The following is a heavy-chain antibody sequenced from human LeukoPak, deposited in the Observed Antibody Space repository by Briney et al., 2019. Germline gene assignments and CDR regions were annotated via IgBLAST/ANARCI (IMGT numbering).Heavy chain of an antibody. V-gene: IGHV1-2*02. CDR1: GYTFTGYY. Sequence: ASVKVSCKASGYTFTGYYMHWVRRAPGQGLEWMGWINPNSGGIHYAQKFQGRVTMTRDTSINTAYMELSRLRSDDTAIYYCARNYYFFDYWGQGTLVTVSS. J-gene: IGHJ4*02. CDR2: INPNSGGI. D-gene: IGHD1-7*01. CDR3: ARNYYFFDY.